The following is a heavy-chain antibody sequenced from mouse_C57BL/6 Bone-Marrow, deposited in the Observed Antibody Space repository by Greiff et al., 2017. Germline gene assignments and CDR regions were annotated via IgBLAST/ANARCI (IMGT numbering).Heavy chain of an antibody. Sequence: VQLQQSGAELVRPGASVKLSCKASGYTFTDYYINWVKQRPGQGLEWIARIYPGSGNTYYNEKFKGKATLTAEKSSSTAYMQLSSLTSEDSAVYVCARGYDGYSYWYFDVWGTGTTVTVSS. CDR2: IYPGSGNT. J-gene: IGHJ1*03. CDR1: GYTFTDYY. V-gene: IGHV1-76*01. CDR3: ARGYDGYSYWYFDV. D-gene: IGHD2-3*01.